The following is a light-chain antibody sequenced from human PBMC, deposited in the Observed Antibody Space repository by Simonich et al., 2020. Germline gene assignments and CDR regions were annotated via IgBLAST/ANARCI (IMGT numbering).Light chain of an antibody. CDR2: RNN. CDR1: SSNIGSNY. V-gene: IGLV1-47*01. Sequence: QSVLTQPPSASGTPGQRVTISCSGSSSNIGSNYVYWYQQLPGTAPKLLIYRNNHRPSGLPDRFSGSKSGTSASLAISGLRSEDEADYYCAAWDDSLSGPVFGGGTKLTVL. J-gene: IGLJ3*02. CDR3: AAWDDSLSGPV.